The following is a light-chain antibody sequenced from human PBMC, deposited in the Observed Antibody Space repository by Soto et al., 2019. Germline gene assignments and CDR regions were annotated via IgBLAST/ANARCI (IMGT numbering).Light chain of an antibody. CDR1: QSVSSN. CDR3: QQYNSYSGT. J-gene: IGKJ1*01. CDR2: GAS. Sequence: EILLTQGPASLSVSPGESATLSCRASQSVSSNLAWYQQKPGQAPRLLIYGASTRATGIPARFSGSGSGTEFTLTISSLQSDDFATYYCQQYNSYSGTFGQGTKVDIK. V-gene: IGKV3-15*01.